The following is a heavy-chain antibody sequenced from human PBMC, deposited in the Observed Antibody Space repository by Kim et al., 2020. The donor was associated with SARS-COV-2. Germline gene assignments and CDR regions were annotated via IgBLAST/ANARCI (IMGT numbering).Heavy chain of an antibody. CDR2: ISYDGNNK. V-gene: IGHV3-30*03. CDR3: SGEFALGSGSSWTPPFDH. CDR1: GFIFSSYA. Sequence: GGSLRLSCEASGFIFSSYAMHWVRQAPGKGLEWVAVISYDGNNKYYLDSVKGRFTITRDNSKNTLYLQLDSLTSDDTALYYCSGEFALGSGSSWTPPFDHWGQGTLVIVSS. J-gene: IGHJ4*02. D-gene: IGHD6-13*01.